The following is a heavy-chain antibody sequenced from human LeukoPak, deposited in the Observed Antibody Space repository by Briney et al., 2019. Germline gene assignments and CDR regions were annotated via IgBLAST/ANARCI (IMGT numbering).Heavy chain of an antibody. J-gene: IGHJ6*03. CDR3: ARRFPPYSVVPARGYYYYYYMDV. D-gene: IGHD2-2*01. CDR2: INHSGST. Sequence: SETLSLTCAVYGGSFSGYYWSWIRQPPGKGLEWIGEINHSGSTNYNPSLKSRVTISVDTSKNQFSLKLSSVTAADTAVYYCARRFPPYSVVPARGYYYYYYMDVWGEGTTVTISS. V-gene: IGHV4-34*01. CDR1: GGSFSGYY.